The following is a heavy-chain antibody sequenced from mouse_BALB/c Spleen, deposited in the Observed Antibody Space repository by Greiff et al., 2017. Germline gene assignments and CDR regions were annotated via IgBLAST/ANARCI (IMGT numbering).Heavy chain of an antibody. V-gene: IGHV1-15*01. J-gene: IGHJ3*01. D-gene: IGHD2-10*01. Sequence: QVQLQQSGAELVRPGASVTLSCKASGYTFTDYEMHWVKQTPVHGLEWIGAIDPETGGTAYNQKFKGKATLTADKSSSTAYMELRSLTSEDSAVYYCAPSYSGFAYWGQGTLVTVSA. CDR3: APSYSGFAY. CDR2: IDPETGGT. CDR1: GYTFTDYE.